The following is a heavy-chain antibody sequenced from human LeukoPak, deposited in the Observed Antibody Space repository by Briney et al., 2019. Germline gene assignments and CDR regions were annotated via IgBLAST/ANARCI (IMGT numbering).Heavy chain of an antibody. CDR2: IWNDGSTK. CDR1: GFTFSSHG. CDR3: ARGCGGGPGCFIIDY. V-gene: IGHV3-33*01. Sequence: PGGSLRLSCGASGFTFSSHGMHWVRQAPGKGLEWVTIIWNDGSTKNYVDSVKGRFFISRDNSKNTLYLQMNSLRVEDTAVYYCARGCGGGPGCFIIDYWGQGTLVTVSS. D-gene: IGHD2-15*01. J-gene: IGHJ4*02.